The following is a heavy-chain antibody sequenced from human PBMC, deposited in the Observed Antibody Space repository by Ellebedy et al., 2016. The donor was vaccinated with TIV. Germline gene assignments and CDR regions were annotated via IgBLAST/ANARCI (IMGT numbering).Heavy chain of an antibody. Sequence: SETLSLTXTVSGDSITTDYWTWIRQPPGKGLEWIGYIYYTGSTNYNPSLKSRVTISVDTSKNHFSLRLSSVTAADTAVYYCAREPSGGRSRNWFHPWGQGSLVTVSS. CDR1: GDSITTDY. J-gene: IGHJ5*02. CDR2: IYYTGST. CDR3: AREPSGGRSRNWFHP. D-gene: IGHD2-15*01. V-gene: IGHV4-59*01.